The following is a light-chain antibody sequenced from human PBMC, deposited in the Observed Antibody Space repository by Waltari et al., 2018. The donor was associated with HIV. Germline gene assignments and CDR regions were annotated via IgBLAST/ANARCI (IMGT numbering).Light chain of an antibody. V-gene: IGLV3-25*03. CDR1: ALPKQY. CDR2: KDT. CDR3: QSADSNASLWV. Sequence: SYELTQPPSVSVSPGQTARITCPGDALPKQYAYWYQQGPGQAPVLVIYKDTERPSGIPERFSGSSSGTTATLTIIGVQAQDEADYHCQSADSNASLWVFGGGTKLTVL. J-gene: IGLJ3*02.